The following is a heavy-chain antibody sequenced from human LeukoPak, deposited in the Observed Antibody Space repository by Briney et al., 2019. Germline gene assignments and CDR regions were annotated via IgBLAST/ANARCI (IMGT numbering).Heavy chain of an antibody. Sequence: GASVKVSCKASGYTFTGYYIHWVRQAPGPGLEWMGWINPNSGVTNYAQKFQGRVTLTRDTPLSTAYMEVSRLTSDDTAVYYCARAHMTTVTLGDYWGQGTLVTVS. V-gene: IGHV1-2*02. CDR1: GYTFTGYY. CDR2: INPNSGVT. CDR3: ARAHMTTVTLGDY. D-gene: IGHD4-11*01. J-gene: IGHJ4*02.